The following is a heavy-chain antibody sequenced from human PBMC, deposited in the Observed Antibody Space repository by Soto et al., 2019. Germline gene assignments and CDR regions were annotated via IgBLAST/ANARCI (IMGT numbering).Heavy chain of an antibody. D-gene: IGHD3-10*01. CDR2: IIPIFGTA. CDR1: GGTFSSYA. J-gene: IGHJ4*02. CDR3: RITMVRGVIAQIDY. Sequence: QVQLVQSGAEVKKPGSSVKVSCKASGGTFSSYAISWVRQAPGQGLEWMGGIIPIFGTANYAQKFQGRVTITADASTSTAYMEVSSLRSEDTAVYYCRITMVRGVIAQIDYWGQGTLVTVSS. V-gene: IGHV1-69*01.